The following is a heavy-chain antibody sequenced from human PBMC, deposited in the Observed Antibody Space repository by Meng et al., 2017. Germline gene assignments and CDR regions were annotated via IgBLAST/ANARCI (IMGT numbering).Heavy chain of an antibody. CDR1: GGSISSYY. CDR3: ARDPGNCDSSGYYYGFDY. D-gene: IGHD3-22*01. J-gene: IGHJ4*02. V-gene: IGHV4-4*07. CDR2: IYTSGST. Sequence: GSLRLSCTVSGGSISSYYWSWIRQPAGKGLEWIGRIYTSGSTNYNPSLKSRVTMSVDTSKNQFSLKLSSVTAADTAVYYCARDPGNCDSSGYYYGFDYWGQGTLVTVSS.